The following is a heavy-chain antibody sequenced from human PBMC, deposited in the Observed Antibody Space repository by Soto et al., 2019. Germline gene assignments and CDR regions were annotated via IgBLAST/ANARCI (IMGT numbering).Heavy chain of an antibody. D-gene: IGHD1-26*01. CDR3: AGSLARSMFDY. V-gene: IGHV4-31*03. J-gene: IGHJ4*02. CDR1: GDSVSGGGYY. CDR2: IYHTGST. Sequence: SETLSLTCSVSGDSVSGGGYYWSWIRQLPGKGLEWIGYIYHTGSTFYNPSLKSRVTILLDTSKSQFSLKLTSVTAADTAMYYCAGSLARSMFDYWGQGTLVTVS.